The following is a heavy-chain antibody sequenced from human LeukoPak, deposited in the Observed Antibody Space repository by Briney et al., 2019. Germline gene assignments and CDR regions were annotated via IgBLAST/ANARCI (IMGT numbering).Heavy chain of an antibody. CDR1: GGSISSYY. J-gene: IGHJ6*03. CDR3: ARLSTGTTLYYYYMDV. Sequence: SETLSLTCTVSGGSISSYYWSWIRQPPGKGLEWIGYIYYSGSTNYNPSLKSRVTISVDTSKNQFSLKLSSVTAADTAVYYCARLSTGTTLYYYYMDVWGKGTTVTVSS. CDR2: IYYSGST. V-gene: IGHV4-59*08. D-gene: IGHD1-1*01.